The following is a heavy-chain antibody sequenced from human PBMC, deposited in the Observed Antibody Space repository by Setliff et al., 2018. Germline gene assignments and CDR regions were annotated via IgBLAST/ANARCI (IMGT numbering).Heavy chain of an antibody. CDR2: IRRSSGSDT. CDR1: GFTFSNYE. D-gene: IGHD2-15*01. CDR3: ARTCSGSGCYAGLES. V-gene: IGHV3-48*03. J-gene: IGHJ4*02. Sequence: GGSLRLSCAASGFTFSNYEMNCVRQAPGKGLEWVAFIRRSSGSDTYYADSVKGRFTISRDNAMNAWYLQMNSLRAEDTAVYYCARTCSGSGCYAGLESWGQGTPVTVAS.